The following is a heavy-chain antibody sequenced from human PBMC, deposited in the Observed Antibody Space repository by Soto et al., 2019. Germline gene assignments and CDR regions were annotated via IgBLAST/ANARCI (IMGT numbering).Heavy chain of an antibody. CDR3: ARGMYTIDY. CDR2: INAGNGNT. CDR1: VYTFTSYA. J-gene: IGHJ4*02. Sequence: ASVKVSCKASVYTFTSYAMHWVRQAPGQRLEWMGWINAGNGNTKYSRKFQGRVTITRDTSASTAYMELSSLRSEDTAVYYCARGMYTIDYWGQGTLVTVSS. D-gene: IGHD1-1*01. V-gene: IGHV1-3*01.